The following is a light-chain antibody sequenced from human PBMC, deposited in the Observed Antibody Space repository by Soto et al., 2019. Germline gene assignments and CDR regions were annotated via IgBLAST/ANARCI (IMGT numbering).Light chain of an antibody. CDR2: AAS. Sequence: IQLTQSPSSLSASVGDRVTIACRASQGFNSYLAWYQQKPGKAPKLLIYAASTLQSGVPSRFSGSRSGTDFTLTISSLQPEDFATYYCQQLNSYPSSTFGGGTKVDI. CDR3: QQLNSYPSST. J-gene: IGKJ4*01. V-gene: IGKV1-9*01. CDR1: QGFNSY.